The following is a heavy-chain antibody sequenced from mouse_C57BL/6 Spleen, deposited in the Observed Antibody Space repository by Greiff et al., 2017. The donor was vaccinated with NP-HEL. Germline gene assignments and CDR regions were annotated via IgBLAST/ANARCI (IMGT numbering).Heavy chain of an antibody. CDR2: INYDGSST. D-gene: IGHD4-1*02. Sequence: EVKLVESEGGLVQPGSSMKLSCTASGFTFSDYYMAWVRQVPEKGLEWVANINYDGSSTYYLDSLKSRFIISRDNAKNILYLQMSSLKSEDTATYYCARDPNWAPGCIDYWGQGTSVPVSS. CDR1: GFTFSDYY. V-gene: IGHV5-16*01. J-gene: IGHJ4*01. CDR3: ARDPNWAPGCIDY.